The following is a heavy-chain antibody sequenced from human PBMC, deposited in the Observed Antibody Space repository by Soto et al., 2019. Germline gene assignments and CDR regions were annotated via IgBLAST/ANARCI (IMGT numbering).Heavy chain of an antibody. V-gene: IGHV3-64D*08. CDR1: GFTFSSYA. CDR3: VVVVAATLYGMDV. D-gene: IGHD2-15*01. Sequence: GGSLILSCSASGFTFSSYAMHWVRQAPGKGLEYVSAISSNGGSTYYADSVKGRFTISRDNSKNTLYLQMSSLRAEDTAVYYCVVVVAATLYGMDVWGQGTTVTVSS. J-gene: IGHJ6*02. CDR2: ISSNGGST.